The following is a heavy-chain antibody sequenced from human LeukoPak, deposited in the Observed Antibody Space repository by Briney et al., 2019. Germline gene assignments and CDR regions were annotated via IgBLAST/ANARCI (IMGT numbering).Heavy chain of an antibody. V-gene: IGHV3-30*18. J-gene: IGHJ4*02. Sequence: PGGSLRLSCAASGFTFSSYGMHWVRQAPGKGLEWVAVISYDGSNKYYADSVKGRFTISRDNSKNTLYLQMNSLRAEDTAVYYCAKNAPRSSGWTNFDYWGQGTLVTVSS. CDR3: AKNAPRSSGWTNFDY. CDR1: GFTFSSYG. D-gene: IGHD6-19*01. CDR2: ISYDGSNK.